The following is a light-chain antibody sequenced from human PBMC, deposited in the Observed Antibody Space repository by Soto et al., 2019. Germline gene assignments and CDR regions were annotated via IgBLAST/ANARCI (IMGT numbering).Light chain of an antibody. CDR1: SSNIGAGYD. CDR2: GNS. V-gene: IGLV1-40*01. J-gene: IGLJ3*02. Sequence: QSVLTQPPSVSGAPGQRATISCTGSSSNIGAGYDVHWYQQLPGTAPKLLIFGNSNRPSGVPDRFSGSKSGTSASLAITGLQAEDEADYYCQCYDSSLSGEVFGGGTKLTVL. CDR3: QCYDSSLSGEV.